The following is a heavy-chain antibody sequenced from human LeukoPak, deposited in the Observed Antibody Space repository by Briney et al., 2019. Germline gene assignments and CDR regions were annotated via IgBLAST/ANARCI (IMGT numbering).Heavy chain of an antibody. J-gene: IGHJ6*02. CDR2: IIPILGIA. V-gene: IGHV1-69*04. CDR1: GGTFSSYA. D-gene: IGHD5-18*01. Sequence: GASVKVSCKASGGTFSSYAISWVRQAPGQGLEWMGRIIPILGIANYAQKFQGRVTITADKSTSTAYMELSSLRSEDTAVYYCARAPEETWIQLWLRMEPRSDYYYYGMDVWGQGTTVTVSS. CDR3: ARAPEETWIQLWLRMEPRSDYYYYGMDV.